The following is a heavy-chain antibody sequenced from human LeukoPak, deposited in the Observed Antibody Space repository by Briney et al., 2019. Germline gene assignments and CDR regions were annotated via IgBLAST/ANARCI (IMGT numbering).Heavy chain of an antibody. V-gene: IGHV3-11*01. Sequence: GGSLRLSCVASGFIFSDYYMTWLRQAPGKGLEWLSYISNSGSTVFYADSVKGRLTVSRDNAKRSLYLQIESLRDDDTAVYHCALGTINKDFYFGMDVWGQGTTVTVSS. J-gene: IGHJ6*02. CDR3: ALGTINKDFYFGMDV. CDR2: ISNSGSTV. CDR1: GFIFSDYY. D-gene: IGHD2-8*01.